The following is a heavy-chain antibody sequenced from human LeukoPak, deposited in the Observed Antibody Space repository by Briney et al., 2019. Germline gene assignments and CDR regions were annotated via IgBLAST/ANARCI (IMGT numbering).Heavy chain of an antibody. CDR2: FDPEDGET. D-gene: IGHD6-13*01. V-gene: IGHV1-24*01. Sequence: VASVKVSCKASGYTFTSYGISWVRQAPGKGLEWMGGFDPEDGETIYAQKFQGRVTMTEDTSTDTAYMELSSLRSEDTAVYYCATPLWEARIAAAGKDYWGQGTLVTVSS. CDR1: GYTFTSYG. CDR3: ATPLWEARIAAAGKDY. J-gene: IGHJ4*02.